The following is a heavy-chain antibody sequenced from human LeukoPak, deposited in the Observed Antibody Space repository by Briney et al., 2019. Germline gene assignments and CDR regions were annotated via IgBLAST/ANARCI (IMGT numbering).Heavy chain of an antibody. CDR2: ISGSDGSS. D-gene: IGHD3-16*02. CDR1: GFTFNSFA. Sequence: GGSLRLSCAASGFTFNSFAMNWVRRAPGKGLEWVSSISGSDGSSHYADFVKGRFTISRDNSKNTLHLQMNSLRAEDTAVHYCAKSLGVGGYTRYKGFDQWGQGTLVTVSS. CDR3: AKSLGVGGYTRYKGFDQ. V-gene: IGHV3-23*01. J-gene: IGHJ4*02.